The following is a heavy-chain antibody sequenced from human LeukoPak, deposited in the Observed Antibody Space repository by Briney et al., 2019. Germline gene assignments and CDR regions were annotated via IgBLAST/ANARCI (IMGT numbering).Heavy chain of an antibody. J-gene: IGHJ5*02. CDR3: PTAVAAGWFDP. CDR1: GFTFSSYW. V-gene: IGHV3-7*01. Sequence: GGSLRLSCAASGFTFSSYWMSWVRQAPGKGLEWVANIKEDGSEKYYVDSVKGRFTISRDNAKNSLYLQMNNLRAEDTALYHCPTAVAAGWFDPWGQGTLVTVSS. CDR2: IKEDGSEK. D-gene: IGHD6-13*01.